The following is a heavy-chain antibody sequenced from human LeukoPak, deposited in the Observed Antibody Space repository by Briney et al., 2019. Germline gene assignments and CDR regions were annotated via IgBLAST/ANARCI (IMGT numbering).Heavy chain of an antibody. D-gene: IGHD6-13*01. V-gene: IGHV3-48*04. CDR2: MSSSSSSI. CDR1: GFTFSSYS. CDR3: ATSNIAAAGNWFDP. J-gene: IGHJ5*02. Sequence: GGSLRLSCAASGFTFSSYSMNWVRQAPGKGLEWVSYMSSSSSSIYYADSVKGRFTISRDNDKNPLYLQMSSLRAEDTAVYYCATSNIAAAGNWFDPWGQGTLVTVSS.